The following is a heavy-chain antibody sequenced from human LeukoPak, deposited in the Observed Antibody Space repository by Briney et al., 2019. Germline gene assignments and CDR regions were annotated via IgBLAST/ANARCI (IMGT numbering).Heavy chain of an antibody. CDR2: VRDNRES. V-gene: IGHV4-59*08. J-gene: IGHJ3*02. Sequence: PSETLSLTCTVSGGSINTYYWSWIRQPPRKGLERIAYVRDNRESNYNPSLKSRAAISLDTANNPISLRLNFLTAADTAIYYCARQPANTAAFDIWGLGTMVTVSS. D-gene: IGHD5-18*01. CDR3: ARQPANTAAFDI. CDR1: GGSINTYY.